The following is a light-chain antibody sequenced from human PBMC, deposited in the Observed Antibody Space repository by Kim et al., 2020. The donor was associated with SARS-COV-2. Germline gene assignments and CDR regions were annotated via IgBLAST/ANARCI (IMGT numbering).Light chain of an antibody. V-gene: IGKV3-15*01. CDR1: QSANSN. J-gene: IGKJ4*01. Sequence: VSPGERATLSCRASQSANSNLAWYQQKPGQAPRLLIYGASTRATDIPARFSGSGSGKDFTLTISCLQSEDFAVYYCQQYDKWPLTFGGGTKVDIK. CDR2: GAS. CDR3: QQYDKWPLT.